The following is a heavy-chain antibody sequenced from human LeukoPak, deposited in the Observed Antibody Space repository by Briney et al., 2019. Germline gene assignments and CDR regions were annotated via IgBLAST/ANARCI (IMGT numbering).Heavy chain of an antibody. D-gene: IGHD4-11*01. CDR3: ARPTGLRFFDY. Sequence: GESLQISCKGSGYSFTTYWVGWVRQMPGKGLEWMGIIYPDDSDTRYSPSFQGQVTISADKSISTAYLQWSSLKASDTAMYYCARPTGLRFFDYWGQGTLVTVSS. CDR2: IYPDDSDT. V-gene: IGHV5-51*01. CDR1: GYSFTTYW. J-gene: IGHJ4*02.